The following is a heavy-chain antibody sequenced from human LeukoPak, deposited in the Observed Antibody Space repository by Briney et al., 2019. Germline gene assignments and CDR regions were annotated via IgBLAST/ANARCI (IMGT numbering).Heavy chain of an antibody. Sequence: GGSMRLSCTASGFTFGDYAMSWVRQAPGKGLEWVSTISGSGGSTYYADSVKGRFTISRDNSKNTLYLQMNSLRAEDTAVYYCAKDLWYHDSSGYSFDYWGQGTLVTVSS. D-gene: IGHD3-22*01. CDR2: ISGSGGST. CDR3: AKDLWYHDSSGYSFDY. CDR1: GFTFGDYA. V-gene: IGHV3-23*01. J-gene: IGHJ4*02.